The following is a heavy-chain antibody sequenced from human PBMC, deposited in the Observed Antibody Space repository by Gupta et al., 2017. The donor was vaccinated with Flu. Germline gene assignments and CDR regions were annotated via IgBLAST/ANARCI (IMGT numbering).Heavy chain of an antibody. V-gene: IGHV3-21*01. Sequence: EVQLVESGGGLVKPGGSLRLSCAASGFTFSSYSMNWVRQAPGKGLEWVSSISSSSSYIYYADSVKGRFTISRDNAKNSLYLQMNSLRAEDTAVYYCARAERRIDSSEGFDPWGQGTLVTVSS. CDR1: GFTFSSYS. D-gene: IGHD6-19*01. J-gene: IGHJ5*02. CDR3: ARAERRIDSSEGFDP. CDR2: ISSSSSYI.